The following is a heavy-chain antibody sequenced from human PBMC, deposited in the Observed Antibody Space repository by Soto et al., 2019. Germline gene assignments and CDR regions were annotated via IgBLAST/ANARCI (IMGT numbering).Heavy chain of an antibody. CDR3: ARDGGGQWLVVYYYGMDV. V-gene: IGHV3-30-3*01. CDR2: ISYDGSNK. D-gene: IGHD6-19*01. CDR1: GFTFSSYA. Sequence: PGGSLRLSCAASGFTFSSYAMHWVRQAPGKGLEWVAVISYDGSNKYYADSVKGRFTISRDNSKNTLYLQMNSLRAEDTAVYYCARDGGGQWLVVYYYGMDVWGQGTTVTVSS. J-gene: IGHJ6*02.